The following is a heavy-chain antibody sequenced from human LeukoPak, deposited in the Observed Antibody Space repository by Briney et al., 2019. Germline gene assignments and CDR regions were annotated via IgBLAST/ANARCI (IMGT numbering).Heavy chain of an antibody. J-gene: IGHJ3*02. CDR2: IYYSGST. CDR3: ARLYSSGWYFIKEVFDAFDI. Sequence: PSETLSLTCTVSGGSLSSSSYYWGWLRQPPGKGLEWVGSIYYSGSTYYNPSLKSRVTISVETSKNQFSLKLSSVTAADTAVYYCARLYSSGWYFIKEVFDAFDIWGQGTMVTVSS. CDR1: GGSLSSSSYY. V-gene: IGHV4-39*01. D-gene: IGHD6-19*01.